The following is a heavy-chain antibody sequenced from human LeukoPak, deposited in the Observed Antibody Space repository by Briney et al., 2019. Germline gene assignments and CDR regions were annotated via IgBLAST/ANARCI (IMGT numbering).Heavy chain of an antibody. CDR2: ISSSSSYI. J-gene: IGHJ4*02. V-gene: IGHV3-21*01. CDR3: ARYIAVAGTDY. CDR1: GFTFSNYS. D-gene: IGHD6-19*01. Sequence: TGGSLRLSCAASGFTFSNYSMNWVRQAPGKGLEWVSSISSSSSYIYYADSVKGRFTISRDNAKNSLYLQMNSLRAEDTAVYYCARYIAVAGTDYWGQGTLVTVSS.